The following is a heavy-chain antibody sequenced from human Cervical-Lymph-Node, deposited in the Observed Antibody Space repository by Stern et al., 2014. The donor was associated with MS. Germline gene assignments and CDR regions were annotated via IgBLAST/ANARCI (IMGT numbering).Heavy chain of an antibody. V-gene: IGHV3-72*01. J-gene: IGHJ4*02. CDR1: GFTFSDHY. CDR2: SSNKADSYTT. Sequence: EVQLVESGGGLVQPGGSLRLSCTAPGFTFSDHYIDWVRQAPGKGLQWVGRSSNKADSYTTETATAVKGRFTISVDDARNSVYLQMNSLKIDDTAVYYCARLPLNWGQGTLVTVSS. CDR3: ARLPLN.